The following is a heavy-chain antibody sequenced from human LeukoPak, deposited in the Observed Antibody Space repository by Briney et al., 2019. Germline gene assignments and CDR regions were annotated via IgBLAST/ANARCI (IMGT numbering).Heavy chain of an antibody. CDR1: GFTFSSYA. CDR2: ISGSGGST. CDR3: AKGARWPYYYDSSGYYR. V-gene: IGHV3-23*01. J-gene: IGHJ4*02. Sequence: GGSLRLSCAASGFTFSSYAMSWVRQAPGKGLEWVSAISGSGGSTYYADSVKGRFTISRDNSKNTLYLQMNSLRAEDTAVYYCAKGARWPYYYDSSGYYRWGQGTLVTVSS. D-gene: IGHD3-22*01.